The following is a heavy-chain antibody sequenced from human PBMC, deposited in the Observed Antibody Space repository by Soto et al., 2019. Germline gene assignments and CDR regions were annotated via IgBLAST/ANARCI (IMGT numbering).Heavy chain of an antibody. V-gene: IGHV4-59*01. CDR2: IYYSGST. Sequence: SETLSLTCTVSDGSISTYYWGWIRQPPGKGLEWIGDIYYSGSTNYNPSLKSRVTISRDTSNGIAYLQMNSLNIEDSAVYYCSGAESPDTAYFSLYWGQGTPVTVSS. D-gene: IGHD1-26*01. J-gene: IGHJ4*02. CDR3: SGAESPDTAYFSLY. CDR1: DGSISTYY.